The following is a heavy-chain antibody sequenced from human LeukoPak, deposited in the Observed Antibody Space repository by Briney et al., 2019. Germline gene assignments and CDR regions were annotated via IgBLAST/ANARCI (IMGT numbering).Heavy chain of an antibody. D-gene: IGHD4-17*01. J-gene: IGHJ4*02. V-gene: IGHV3-53*01. CDR3: ARARYGDYGFVVY. CDR2: IYSGGST. Sequence: GGSLRLSCAASGFTVSSNYMSWVRQAPGKGLEWVSVIYSGGSTYYADSVKGRFTISRDNSKNTLYLQMNSLRAEDTAVYYCARARYGDYGFVVYWGQGTLVTVSS. CDR1: GFTVSSNY.